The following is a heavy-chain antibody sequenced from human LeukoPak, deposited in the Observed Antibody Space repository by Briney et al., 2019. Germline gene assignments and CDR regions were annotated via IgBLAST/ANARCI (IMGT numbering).Heavy chain of an antibody. Sequence: GGSLRLSCAASGFTFSSYAMSWVRQAPGKGLEWVAFIRYDGSNKYYADSVKGRFTISRDNSKNTLYLQMNSLRAEDTAVYYCAKDRGPSGSPLYAFDIWGQGTMVTVSS. CDR1: GFTFSSYA. CDR3: AKDRGPSGSPLYAFDI. D-gene: IGHD1-26*01. V-gene: IGHV3-30*02. CDR2: IRYDGSNK. J-gene: IGHJ3*02.